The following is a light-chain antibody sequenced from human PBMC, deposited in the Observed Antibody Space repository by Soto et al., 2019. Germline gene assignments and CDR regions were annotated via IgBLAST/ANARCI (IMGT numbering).Light chain of an antibody. CDR2: AAS. J-gene: IGKJ1*01. CDR1: QSVRSH. CDR3: QQYDSSRWA. V-gene: IGKV3-15*01. Sequence: IVMTQSPGTLSVSPGERVTLSCRASQSVRSHLAWYQQRPGQAPRLLMYAASTRATDIPARFSGSGSGTEFTLTINSLQSEDSAVYYCQQYDSSRWAFGQGTKVEVK.